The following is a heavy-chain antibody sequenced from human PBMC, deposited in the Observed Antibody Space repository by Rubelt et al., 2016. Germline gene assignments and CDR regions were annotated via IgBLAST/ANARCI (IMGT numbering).Heavy chain of an antibody. CDR2: VFRSGTT. Sequence: QVLLQQSGPGVVKPSETLSLFCSVSGYSISSGYYWGWIRQSPGRGLEHIGNVFRSGTTFYNPSLGGRVTISMDASKNNFSLRLTSLSAADTAIYYCGREGGVANPSIDHGGQGTLVTVS. CDR1: GYSISSGYY. CDR3: GREGGVANPSIDH. J-gene: IGHJ4*02. D-gene: IGHD3-16*01. V-gene: IGHV4-38-2*02.